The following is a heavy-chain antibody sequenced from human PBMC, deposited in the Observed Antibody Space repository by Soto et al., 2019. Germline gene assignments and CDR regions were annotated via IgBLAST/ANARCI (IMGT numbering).Heavy chain of an antibody. CDR2: IHYSGTT. J-gene: IGHJ4*02. Sequence: PSDTLSLTCLVSGCAMRNYFWTWIRQPPGKGLEWIGYIHYSGTTSFFPSYNPSLRSRVTISEDTSKNQFSLKLLSVTTADTAVYFCAAGEASSRNLAPYYLDFWGKGTLATVSS. V-gene: IGHV4-59*01. CDR1: GCAMRNYF. D-gene: IGHD6-13*01. CDR3: AAGEASSRNLAPYYLDF.